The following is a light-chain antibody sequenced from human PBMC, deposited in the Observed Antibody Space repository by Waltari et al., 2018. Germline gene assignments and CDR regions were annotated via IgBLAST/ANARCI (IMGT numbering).Light chain of an antibody. CDR1: QSISSW. CDR2: KAS. V-gene: IGKV1-5*03. J-gene: IGKJ4*01. CDR3: QQYNSYPLT. Sequence: DIQMTQSPSTLSASVGDRVTITCRASQSISSWLARYQQKPGTAPKLLIYKASSLESGVPSRFSGSGSGTEFTLTISSLQPDDFATYYCQQYNSYPLTFGGGTKVEIK.